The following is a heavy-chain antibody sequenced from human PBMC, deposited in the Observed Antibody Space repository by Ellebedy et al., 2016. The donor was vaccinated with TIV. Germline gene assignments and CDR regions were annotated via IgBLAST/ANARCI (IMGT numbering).Heavy chain of an antibody. V-gene: IGHV3-23*01. CDR3: ARDGAPNWNDWGYYYGMDV. CDR1: GFTFSSYA. J-gene: IGHJ6*02. Sequence: GGSLRLSCAASGFTFSSYAMSWVRQAPGTGLEWVSAISGSGGSTDYADSVKGRFTISRDNSKNTLYLQMNSLRAEDTAVYYGARDGAPNWNDWGYYYGMDVWGQGTTVTVSS. D-gene: IGHD1-1*01. CDR2: ISGSGGST.